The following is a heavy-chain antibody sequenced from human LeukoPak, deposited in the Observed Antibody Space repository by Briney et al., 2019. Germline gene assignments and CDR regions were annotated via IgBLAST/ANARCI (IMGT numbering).Heavy chain of an antibody. V-gene: IGHV3-53*01. CDR2: IYSGGST. CDR3: ARGVGATQATYFDY. Sequence: GGSLRLSCAASGFTVSSNYMSWVRQAPGKGLEWVSVIYSGGSTYYADSVKGRFTISRDNSKNTLYLQMNSLRAEDTAVYYCARGVGATQATYFDYWGQGTLVTVSP. CDR1: GFTVSSNY. J-gene: IGHJ4*02. D-gene: IGHD1-26*01.